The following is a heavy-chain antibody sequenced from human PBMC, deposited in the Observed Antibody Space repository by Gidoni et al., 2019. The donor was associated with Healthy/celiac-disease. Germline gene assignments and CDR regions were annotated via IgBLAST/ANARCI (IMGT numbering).Heavy chain of an antibody. D-gene: IGHD3-3*01. CDR2: MNPNSGNT. CDR1: GYTFTSYD. V-gene: IGHV1-8*01. J-gene: IGHJ4*02. CDR3: ARGVFWSGYYFDY. Sequence: QVQLVQSGAEVKKPAASENSSCKASGYTFTSYDINWVRQATGQGLEWMGWMNPNSGNTGYAQKFQGRVTMTRNTSISTAYMELSSLRSEDTAVYYCARGVFWSGYYFDYWGQGTLVTVSS.